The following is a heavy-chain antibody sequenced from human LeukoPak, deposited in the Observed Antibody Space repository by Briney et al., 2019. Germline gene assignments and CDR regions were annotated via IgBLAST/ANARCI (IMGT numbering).Heavy chain of an antibody. V-gene: IGHV1-69*05. CDR2: IIPIFGTA. CDR1: GYSFTTYA. J-gene: IGHJ4*02. D-gene: IGHD1-26*01. CDR3: ARDSEWEPLDY. Sequence: SVKVSCKASGYSFTTYAISWVRQAPGQGLEWMGGIIPIFGTANYAQKFQGRVTITTDESTSTAYMELSSLRSEDTAVYYCARDSEWEPLDYWGQGTLVTVSS.